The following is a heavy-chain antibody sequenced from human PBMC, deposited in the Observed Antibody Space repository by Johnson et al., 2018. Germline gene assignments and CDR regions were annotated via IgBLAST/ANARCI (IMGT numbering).Heavy chain of an antibody. D-gene: IGHD5-12*01. CDR3: ARVPWGVAAI. CDR1: GFTFSSYS. CDR2: ISGSSSDI. J-gene: IGHJ4*02. Sequence: VQLVQSGGGLVKPGGSLRLSCATSGFTFSSYSMNWVRQAPGKGLEWVSSISGSSSDIHYADSLKGRFTISRDNAKNAVSLQINSLRVEDTAVYYCARVPWGVAAIWGQGTLVTVSS. V-gene: IGHV3-21*01.